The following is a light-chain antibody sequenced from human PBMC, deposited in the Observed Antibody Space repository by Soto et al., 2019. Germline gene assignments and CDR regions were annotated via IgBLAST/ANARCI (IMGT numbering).Light chain of an antibody. J-gene: IGKJ2*01. CDR1: QSVSNSY. CDR3: QQYSSVPPT. CDR2: GIS. V-gene: IGKV3-20*01. Sequence: ESVLTQSPGTLSLSPGERATLSCRASQSVSNSYFAWYQQKPGQAPRLLIYGISSRATGIPDRFSGSGSGTDFTLTISRLEPEEFVVYYCQQYSSVPPTFGQGTKLEVK.